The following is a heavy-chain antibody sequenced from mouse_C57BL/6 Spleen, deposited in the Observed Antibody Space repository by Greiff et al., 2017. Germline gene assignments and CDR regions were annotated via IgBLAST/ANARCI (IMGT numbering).Heavy chain of an antibody. CDR2: IHPNSGST. CDR1: GYTFTSYW. CDR3: AREGGYYDYERGYYAMDY. Sequence: VKLMESGAELVKPGASVKLSCTASGYTFTSYWMHWVKQRPGQGLEWIGMIHPNSGSTNYNEKFKSKATLTVDKSSSTAYMQLSSLTSEDSAVYYCAREGGYYDYERGYYAMDYWGQGTSVTVSS. J-gene: IGHJ4*01. V-gene: IGHV1-64*01. D-gene: IGHD2-4*01.